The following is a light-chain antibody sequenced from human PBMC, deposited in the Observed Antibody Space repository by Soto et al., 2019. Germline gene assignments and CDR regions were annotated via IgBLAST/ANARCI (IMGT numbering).Light chain of an antibody. Sequence: QSALTQPASVSGSPGQSITISCTGTSSDVGGYNYVSWYQHHPGEAPKLMIYDVSNRPSGVSNRFSGSKSGNTASLTISGLQPEDEDDYYCSSYTTSNTRQIVFGTGTKVTVL. CDR1: SSDVGGYNY. CDR2: DVS. CDR3: SSYTTSNTRQIV. J-gene: IGLJ1*01. V-gene: IGLV2-14*03.